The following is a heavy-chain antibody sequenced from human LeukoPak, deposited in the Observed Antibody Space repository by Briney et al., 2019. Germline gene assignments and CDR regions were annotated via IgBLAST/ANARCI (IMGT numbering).Heavy chain of an antibody. CDR2: MNQDGSHI. CDR1: GFTFSNYW. J-gene: IGHJ4*02. CDR3: ARDLVTTIVVPYDF. Sequence: GGSLRLSCAASGFTFSNYWMSWVRQAPGKGLEWLANMNQDGSHIYYVDSVKGRFTISRDNAKNSLYLQLDSLRAEGTAVYYCARDLVTTIVVPYDFWGQGTLVTVSS. D-gene: IGHD3-22*01. V-gene: IGHV3-7*01.